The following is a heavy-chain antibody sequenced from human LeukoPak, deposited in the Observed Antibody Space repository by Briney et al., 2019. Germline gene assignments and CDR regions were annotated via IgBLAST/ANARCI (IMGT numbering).Heavy chain of an antibody. D-gene: IGHD1-26*01. CDR1: GVSISSYY. V-gene: IGHV4-59*08. J-gene: IGHJ4*02. Sequence: SETLSLTCTVSGVSISSYYWSWIRQPPGKGLEWIGYVFYSGSTNYNPSLKSRVTIAVDTSKNQSSLKLSSVTAADTAVYYCARPCGSDGRSFDYWGQGTLVAVSS. CDR2: VFYSGST. CDR3: ARPCGSDGRSFDY.